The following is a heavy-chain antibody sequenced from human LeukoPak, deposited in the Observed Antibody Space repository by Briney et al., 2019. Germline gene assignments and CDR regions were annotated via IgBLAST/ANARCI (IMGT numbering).Heavy chain of an antibody. CDR1: GGSISTSDYL. V-gene: IGHV4-61*05. Sequence: SETLSLTCTVSGGSISTSDYLWVWVRQAPGKGLEWIGDFYYNGAAYYNGVTSYSPSLRSRVTISADTSKNHFSLDLTSVTAADTAVYYCVRRNYLSSRIDPWGQGTLVTVSS. J-gene: IGHJ5*02. CDR2: FYYNGAA. CDR3: VRRNYLSSRIDP. D-gene: IGHD3-16*01.